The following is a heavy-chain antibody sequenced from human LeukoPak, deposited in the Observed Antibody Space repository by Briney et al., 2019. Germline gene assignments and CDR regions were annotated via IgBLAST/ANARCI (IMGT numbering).Heavy chain of an antibody. CDR1: GGSFSGYY. Sequence: PSETLSLTCAVYGGSFSGYYWSWIRQPPGKGPEWIGEINHSGSTNYNPCLKSRVTISVDTSKNQFSLKLSSVTAADTAVYYCARVGIGSSDPYYYYGMDVWGQGTTVTVSS. J-gene: IGHJ6*02. D-gene: IGHD6-6*01. V-gene: IGHV4-34*01. CDR2: INHSGST. CDR3: ARVGIGSSDPYYYYGMDV.